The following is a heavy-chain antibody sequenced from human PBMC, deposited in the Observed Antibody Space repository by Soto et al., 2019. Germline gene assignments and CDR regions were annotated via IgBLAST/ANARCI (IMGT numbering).Heavy chain of an antibody. CDR3: ARVTAAGGKNWFDP. J-gene: IGHJ5*02. CDR2: VSAYNGNT. CDR1: GYTFTSYG. Sequence: GASVKVSCKASGYTFTSYGISWVRQAPGQGLEWMGWVSAYNGNTNYAQKLQGRVTMTTDTSTSTAYMELRSLRSDDTAVYYCARVTAAGGKNWFDPWGQGTLVTVSS. V-gene: IGHV1-18*01. D-gene: IGHD6-13*01.